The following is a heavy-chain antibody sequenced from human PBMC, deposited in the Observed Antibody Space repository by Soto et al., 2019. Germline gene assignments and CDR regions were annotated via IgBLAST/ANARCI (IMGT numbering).Heavy chain of an antibody. Sequence: QVQLVQSGAEVKKPGASVKVSCKASGYTLNRYGISWVRQAPGQGLEWMGWISAYNGNTNYAQKFQGRVTMTTDTATSTAYMELRSLRSDDTAVYYWARVRYYDSSGFVDYWGQGTLVTVSS. CDR1: GYTLNRYG. CDR3: ARVRYYDSSGFVDY. D-gene: IGHD3-22*01. J-gene: IGHJ4*02. V-gene: IGHV1-18*01. CDR2: ISAYNGNT.